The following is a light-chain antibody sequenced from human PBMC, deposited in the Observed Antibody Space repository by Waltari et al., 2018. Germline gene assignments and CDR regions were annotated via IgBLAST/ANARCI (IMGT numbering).Light chain of an antibody. J-gene: IGLJ2*01. Sequence: QSALTQPPSASGSPGQSVTISCTETSSDLGDYNYVSWYQQHPDKAPKLVIYEVNKRPSGVPDRFSGSKSGNTASLTVSGLQTEDEADYCCSSYAGSNSLHVIFGGGTKLTVL. CDR2: EVN. V-gene: IGLV2-8*01. CDR1: SSDLGDYNY. CDR3: SSYAGSNSLHVI.